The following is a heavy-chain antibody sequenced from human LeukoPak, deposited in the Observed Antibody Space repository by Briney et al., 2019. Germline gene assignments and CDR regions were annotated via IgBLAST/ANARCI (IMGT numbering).Heavy chain of an antibody. D-gene: IGHD3-9*01. J-gene: IGHJ4*02. Sequence: SETLSLTCTVSGGSISSYYWSWIRERPGKGLEWIGYIYYSGSTNYNPSLKSRVTISVDTSKNQFSLKLSSVTAADTAVYYCARGFDILTGYYRTYYFDYWGQGTLVTVSS. CDR3: ARGFDILTGYYRTYYFDY. V-gene: IGHV4-59*01. CDR1: GGSISSYY. CDR2: IYYSGST.